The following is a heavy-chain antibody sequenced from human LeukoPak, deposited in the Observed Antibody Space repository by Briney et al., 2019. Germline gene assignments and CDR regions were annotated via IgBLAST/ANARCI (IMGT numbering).Heavy chain of an antibody. CDR2: IAHDESTI. CDR1: GFIFSGYG. J-gene: IGHJ1*01. D-gene: IGHD3-10*01. V-gene: IGHV3-30*18. Sequence: GRSLRLSCAASGFIFSGYGMHWVRQAPGKGLEWVALIAHDESTIHYAGSVKGRFTISRDNSKNTLYLQMNNLRVEDTAIYYCAKDRIVISFGDVSKHWGQGTLVTVSS. CDR3: AKDRIVISFGDVSKH.